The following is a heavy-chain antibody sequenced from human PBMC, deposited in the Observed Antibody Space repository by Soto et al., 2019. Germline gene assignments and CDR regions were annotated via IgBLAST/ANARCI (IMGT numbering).Heavy chain of an antibody. Sequence: SVKVSCKASGFTFTTSAVQWVRQARGQRLEWIGWIVVGSGNTNYAQKFQERVTITRDMSTSTAYMELSSLRSEDTAVYYCALALSDYDYEVDGGYYYNMDVWGQGTTVTVSS. D-gene: IGHD5-12*01. CDR3: ALALSDYDYEVDGGYYYNMDV. CDR2: IVVGSGNT. V-gene: IGHV1-58*01. CDR1: GFTFTTSA. J-gene: IGHJ6*02.